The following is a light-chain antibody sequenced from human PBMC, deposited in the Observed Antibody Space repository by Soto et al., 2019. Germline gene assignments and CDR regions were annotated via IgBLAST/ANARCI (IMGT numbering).Light chain of an antibody. J-gene: IGLJ2*01. CDR3: SSYTSSSTE. Sequence: QSVLTQPASVSGSPGQSITISCTGTSSDVGGYNYVSWYQQHPGKAHKLMIYDVSNRPSGVSNRFSGSKSGNTASLTISGLQAEDEADYYCSSYTSSSTEFGGGTKVTVL. CDR1: SSDVGGYNY. CDR2: DVS. V-gene: IGLV2-14*01.